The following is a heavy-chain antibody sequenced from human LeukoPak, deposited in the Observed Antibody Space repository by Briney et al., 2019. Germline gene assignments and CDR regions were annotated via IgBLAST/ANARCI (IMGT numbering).Heavy chain of an antibody. CDR1: GGSISSSSYY. CDR2: IYYSGST. V-gene: IGHV4-39*01. Sequence: PSETLSLTCTVSGGSISSSSYYWGWIRQPPGKGLEWIGSIYYSGSTYYNPSLKSRVTISVDTSKNQFSLKLSSVTAADTAVYYCARQYQLRYFDRLLYWYFDLWGRGTLVTVSS. J-gene: IGHJ2*01. CDR3: ARQYQLRYFDRLLYWYFDL. D-gene: IGHD3-9*01.